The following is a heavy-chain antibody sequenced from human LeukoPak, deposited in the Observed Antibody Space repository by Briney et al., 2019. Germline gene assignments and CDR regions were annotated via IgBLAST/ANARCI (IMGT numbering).Heavy chain of an antibody. CDR1: GFTFSSYG. D-gene: IGHD3-10*01. V-gene: IGHV3-64D*09. J-gene: IGHJ4*02. CDR3: MTRDTSGY. Sequence: TGGSLRLSCSASGFTFSSYGMHCVRQAPGKGLEYVSAIDTDGGGTYYADSVKGRFTISRDKSKNTLYLQMRSLRAEDTAVYYCMTRDTSGYWGQGTLVTVSS. CDR2: IDTDGGGT.